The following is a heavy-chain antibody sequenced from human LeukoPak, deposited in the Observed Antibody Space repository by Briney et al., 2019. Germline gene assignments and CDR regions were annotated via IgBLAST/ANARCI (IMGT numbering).Heavy chain of an antibody. CDR2: INHSGST. D-gene: IGHD6-6*01. V-gene: IGHV4-34*01. CDR3: ARGSLLKQLGYFDY. Sequence: SGTLSLTCAVYGGSFSGYYWSWIRQPPGKGLEWIGEINHSGSTNYNPSLKSRVTISVDTSKNQFSLKLSSVTAADTAVYYCARGSLLKQLGYFDYWGQGTLVTVSS. CDR1: GGSFSGYY. J-gene: IGHJ4*02.